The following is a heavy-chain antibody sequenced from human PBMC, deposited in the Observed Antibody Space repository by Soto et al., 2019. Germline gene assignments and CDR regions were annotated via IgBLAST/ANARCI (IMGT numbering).Heavy chain of an antibody. D-gene: IGHD2-21*02. J-gene: IGHJ6*02. Sequence: SETLSLTCTVSGGSISSYYWSWIRQPPGKGLEWIGYMYNSGSTVYNPSCKSRVTISVDTSKNQFSLKLNSVTAADTAVYYCARDLWGYCGTDCYPLDVWGQGTTVTVPS. V-gene: IGHV4-59*01. CDR2: MYNSGST. CDR1: GGSISSYY. CDR3: ARDLWGYCGTDCYPLDV.